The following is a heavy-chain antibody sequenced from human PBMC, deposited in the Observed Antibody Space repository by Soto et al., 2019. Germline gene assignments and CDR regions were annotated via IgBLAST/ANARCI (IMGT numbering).Heavy chain of an antibody. CDR2: INPTDSYA. J-gene: IGHJ6*02. CDR3: ERVHTYYYYGMDV. Sequence: XESLKISCECSGYSFSNYWSSLVLQMPGKGLEYMGKINPTDSYADYSPSFQGHITFSTDRSTNTAYLQWNSLQASDTAMYYCERVHTYYYYGMDVWGQGTTVTVSS. CDR1: GYSFSNYW. V-gene: IGHV5-10-1*01.